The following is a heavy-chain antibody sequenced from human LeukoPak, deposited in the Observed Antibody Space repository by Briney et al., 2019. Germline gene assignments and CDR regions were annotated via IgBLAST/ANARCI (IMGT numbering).Heavy chain of an antibody. J-gene: IGHJ4*02. CDR3: ARDLLNEGNHLDY. Sequence: SETLSLTCTVSGGSISSGDYYWSWIRQPPGKGLEWIGCIYYSGSTYYNPSLKSRVTISVDTSKNQFSLKLSSVTAADTAVYYCARDLLNEGNHLDYWGQGTLVTVSS. CDR1: GGSISSGDYY. V-gene: IGHV4-30-4*01. CDR2: IYYSGST. D-gene: IGHD4-23*01.